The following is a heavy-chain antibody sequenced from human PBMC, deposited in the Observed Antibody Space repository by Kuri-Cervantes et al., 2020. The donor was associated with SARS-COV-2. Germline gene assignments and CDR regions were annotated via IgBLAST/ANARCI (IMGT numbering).Heavy chain of an antibody. CDR3: ARTGDLAFDY. D-gene: IGHD7-27*01. CDR1: GGSFSGYY. J-gene: IGHJ4*02. Sequence: GSLRLSCAVYGGSFSGYYWSWIRQPPGKGLEWIGEINHSGSTYYNPSLKSRVTISVDTSQNQFSLKLSSVTAADTAVYYCARTGDLAFDYWGQGTLVTVSS. CDR2: INHSGST. V-gene: IGHV4-34*01.